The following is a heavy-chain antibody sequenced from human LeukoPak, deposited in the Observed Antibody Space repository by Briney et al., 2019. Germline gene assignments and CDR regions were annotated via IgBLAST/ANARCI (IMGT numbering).Heavy chain of an antibody. J-gene: IGHJ5*02. Sequence: PSETLSLACTVSGGSISSYYWSWIRQPPGEGLEWIGYIYYSGSTNYNPSLKSRVTISVDTSKNQFSLKLSSVTAADTAVYYCARMTLGYCSSTSCYWGFDPWGQGTLVTVSS. D-gene: IGHD2-2*01. CDR1: GGSISSYY. V-gene: IGHV4-59*01. CDR2: IYYSGST. CDR3: ARMTLGYCSSTSCYWGFDP.